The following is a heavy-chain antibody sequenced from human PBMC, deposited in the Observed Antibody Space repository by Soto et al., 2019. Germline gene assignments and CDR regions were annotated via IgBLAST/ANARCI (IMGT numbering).Heavy chain of an antibody. CDR1: GFSLSTSGVG. CDR3: AHGSVLLWFGELSATFDY. D-gene: IGHD3-10*01. J-gene: IGHJ4*02. V-gene: IGHV2-5*02. CDR2: IYWDDDK. Sequence: QITLKESGPTLVKPTQTLTLTCTFSGFSLSTSGVGVGWIRQPPGKALEWLALIYWDDDKRYSPSLKSRLTITKDTSKNQVVLTMTNMDPVDTATYYCAHGSVLLWFGELSATFDYWGQGTLVTVSS.